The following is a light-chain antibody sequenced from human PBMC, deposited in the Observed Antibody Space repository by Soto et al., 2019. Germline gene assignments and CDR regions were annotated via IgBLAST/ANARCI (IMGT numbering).Light chain of an antibody. CDR3: AAWDGSLQTWV. Sequence: QYVLTQPPSASGTPGQRVTISCSGSSSNIGSNIVNWYQQLPGTAPKILIYTNNQRPSGVPDRFSDSKSGTLASLAISGLQSEDEADYYCAAWDGSLQTWVFGGGTKLTVL. CDR2: TNN. V-gene: IGLV1-44*01. CDR1: SSNIGSNI. J-gene: IGLJ3*02.